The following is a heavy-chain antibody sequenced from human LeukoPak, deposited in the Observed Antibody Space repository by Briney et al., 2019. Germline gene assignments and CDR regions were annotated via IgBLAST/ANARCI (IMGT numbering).Heavy chain of an antibody. CDR1: GYTFTNYG. J-gene: IGHJ3*02. CDR2: ISAYNGNR. D-gene: IGHD6-13*01. Sequence: SCKTSGYTFTNYGISWVRQAPGLGLEWMGWISAYNGNRNYAKKVQGRVTMTTDTSTSTAYMELRSLRFDDTAVYYCARDQSVRLLQTSSTYFKHVFAIWGQGXXXXVSX. CDR3: ARDQSVRLLQTSSTYFKHVFAI. V-gene: IGHV1-18*01.